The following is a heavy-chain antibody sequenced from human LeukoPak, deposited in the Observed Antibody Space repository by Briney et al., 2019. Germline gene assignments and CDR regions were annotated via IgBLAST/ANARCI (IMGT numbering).Heavy chain of an antibody. D-gene: IGHD1-26*01. J-gene: IGHJ5*02. Sequence: SETLSLTCTVSGGSISSHYWSWIRQPPGKGLEWIGYIYYSGSTNYNASLKSRVTISVDTSKNQFSLKLSSVTAADTAVYYCARVELSDWFDPWGQGTLVTVSS. CDR3: ARVELSDWFDP. CDR1: GGSISSHY. V-gene: IGHV4-59*11. CDR2: IYYSGST.